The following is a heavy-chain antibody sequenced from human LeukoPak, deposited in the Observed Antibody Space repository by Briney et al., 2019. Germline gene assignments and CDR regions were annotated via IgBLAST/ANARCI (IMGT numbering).Heavy chain of an antibody. CDR3: AREPGSGSYYNAQPRYYYYYGMDV. J-gene: IGHJ6*04. CDR1: GGSFSGYY. V-gene: IGHV4-34*01. CDR2: INHGGST. D-gene: IGHD3-10*01. Sequence: SETLSLTCAVYGGSFSGYYWSWIRRPPGKGLEWIGEINHGGSTNYNPSLKSRVTISVDTSKNQFSLKLSSVTAADTAVYYCAREPGSGSYYNAQPRYYYYYGMDVWGKGTTVTVSS.